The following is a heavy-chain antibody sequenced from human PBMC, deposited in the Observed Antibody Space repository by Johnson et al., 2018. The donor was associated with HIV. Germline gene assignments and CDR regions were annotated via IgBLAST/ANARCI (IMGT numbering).Heavy chain of an antibody. CDR1: GFTFSSYG. CDR3: ARGYTWNDVSI. D-gene: IGHD1-1*01. J-gene: IGHJ3*02. Sequence: VQLVESGGGVVQPGRSLRLSCAASGFTFSSYGMHWVRKAPGKGLDWVAVLSYDGSNKYYADSVKGRFTISRDNFKHTRYLQMNSLRTDHTAVYYCARGYTWNDVSIWGQGTMVTVSS. CDR2: LSYDGSNK. V-gene: IGHV3-30*03.